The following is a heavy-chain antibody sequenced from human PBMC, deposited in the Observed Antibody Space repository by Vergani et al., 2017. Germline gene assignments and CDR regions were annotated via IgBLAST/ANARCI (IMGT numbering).Heavy chain of an antibody. CDR1: AGSISSSSYY. CDR2: IYYSGST. Sequence: QLQLQESGPGLVKPSETLSLTCTVSAGSISSSSYYWGWIRQPPGKGLEWIGSIYYSGSTYYNPSLKSRVTISVDTSKNQFSLKLSSVTAADTAVYYCARNPNLHRGVVIGPLDYWGQGTLVTVSS. V-gene: IGHV4-39*01. D-gene: IGHD3-3*01. J-gene: IGHJ4*02. CDR3: ARNPNLHRGVVIGPLDY.